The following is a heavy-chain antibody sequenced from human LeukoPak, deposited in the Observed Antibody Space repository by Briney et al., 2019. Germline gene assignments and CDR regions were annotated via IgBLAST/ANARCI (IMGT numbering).Heavy chain of an antibody. V-gene: IGHV6-1*01. J-gene: IGHJ5*02. D-gene: IGHD2-2*01. CDR3: ARDLCTSSSCPNNWIDP. CDR1: GDSVSSNSAA. CDR2: TYYRSKWYN. Sequence: SQTLSLTCAISGDSVSSNSAAWNWIRQSPSRGLEWLGRTYYRSKWYNNYAIPVKSRITINPDTSKNQFPLQLNSVTPEDTAVYYCARDLCTSSSCPNNWIDPWGQGTLVTVSS.